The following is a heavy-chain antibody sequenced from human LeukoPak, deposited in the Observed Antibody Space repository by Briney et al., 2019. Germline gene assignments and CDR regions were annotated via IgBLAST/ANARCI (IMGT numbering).Heavy chain of an antibody. D-gene: IGHD4-17*01. V-gene: IGHV3-48*03. J-gene: IGHJ3*02. Sequence: PGGSLRLSCAASGFSFSSYEMNWVRQAPGKGLEWVSYIGSSGSTVYYADSVKGRFTISRDNAKNSLYLQMNGLRDEDTAVYYCARDTLVYADSPDASDIWGQGTMVTVSS. CDR3: ARDTLVYADSPDASDI. CDR2: IGSSGSTV. CDR1: GFSFSSYE.